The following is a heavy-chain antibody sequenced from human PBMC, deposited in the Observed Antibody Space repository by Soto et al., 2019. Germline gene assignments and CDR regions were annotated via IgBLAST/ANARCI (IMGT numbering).Heavy chain of an antibody. CDR3: ARGSRRDSSGYYYDY. CDR2: IKQDGSEK. J-gene: IGHJ4*02. CDR1: GFTFSNYW. V-gene: IGHV3-7*01. D-gene: IGHD3-22*01. Sequence: GGSLRLSCAASGFTFSNYWMSWVRQAPGKGLEWVANIKQDGSEKYYVDSVKGRFTISRDKAKNSLYLQMNSLRAEDTAVYYCARGSRRDSSGYYYDYWGQGTLVTVSS.